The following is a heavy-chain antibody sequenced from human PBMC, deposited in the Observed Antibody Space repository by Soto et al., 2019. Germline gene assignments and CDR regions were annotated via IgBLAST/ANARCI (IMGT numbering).Heavy chain of an antibody. CDR2: NSAYNGNT. J-gene: IGHJ6*02. Sequence: QVQLVQSGAEVKKPGASVKVSCKASGYSFTSYGISWVRQAPGQGLEWMGWNSAYNGNTNYAQKLQGRVPITTDTSASTAYMERRSLRSDDTAVYYCAGDNGFGEAGVWGQGTTVTVSS. CDR3: AGDNGFGEAGV. V-gene: IGHV1-18*01. D-gene: IGHD3-10*01. CDR1: GYSFTSYG.